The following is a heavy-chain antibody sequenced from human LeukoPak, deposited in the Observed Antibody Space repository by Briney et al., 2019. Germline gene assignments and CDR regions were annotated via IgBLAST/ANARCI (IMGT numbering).Heavy chain of an antibody. CDR2: IYYSGST. D-gene: IGHD3-3*01. V-gene: IGHV4-59*01. Sequence: PSETLSLTCTVSGDSISSYYWSWIRQPPGKGLEWIGYIYYSGSTNYNPSLKSRVTISVDTSKNQFSLKLSSVTAADTAVYYCARALVMIPPHSSASYYMDVWCKGTTVTVSS. CDR3: ARALVMIPPHSSASYYMDV. J-gene: IGHJ6*03. CDR1: GDSISSYY.